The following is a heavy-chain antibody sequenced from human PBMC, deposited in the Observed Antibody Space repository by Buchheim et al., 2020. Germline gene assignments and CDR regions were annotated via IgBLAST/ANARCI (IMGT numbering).Heavy chain of an antibody. Sequence: QVQLVESGGGVVQPGRSLRLSCAASGFTFSSYAMHWVRQAPGKGLEWVAVISYDGSNKYYADSVKGRFTISRDNSKNTLYLQMNSLRAEDTAVYYCARDRGSSSWYVWAEYYYYGMDVWGQGTT. CDR2: ISYDGSNK. CDR1: GFTFSSYA. CDR3: ARDRGSSSWYVWAEYYYYGMDV. D-gene: IGHD6-13*01. J-gene: IGHJ6*02. V-gene: IGHV3-30-3*01.